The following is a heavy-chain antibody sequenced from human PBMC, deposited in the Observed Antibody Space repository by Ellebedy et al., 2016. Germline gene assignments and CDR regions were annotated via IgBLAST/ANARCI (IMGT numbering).Heavy chain of an antibody. V-gene: IGHV3-15*01. CDR1: GFTFNTYW. Sequence: GGSLRLXXAASGFTFNTYWFTWVRQAPGKGLEWVGRIKSNTEGGTTDYAAPVTGRFSIARDDSKDILYLQMNSLKTEDTAVYYCTSGGGTADYWGQGTLVTVSS. CDR3: TSGGGTADY. J-gene: IGHJ4*02. D-gene: IGHD1-1*01. CDR2: IKSNTEGGTT.